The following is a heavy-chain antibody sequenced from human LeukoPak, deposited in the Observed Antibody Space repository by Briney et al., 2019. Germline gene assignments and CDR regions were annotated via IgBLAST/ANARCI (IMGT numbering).Heavy chain of an antibody. CDR2: ISGSGGST. V-gene: IGHV3-23*01. J-gene: IGHJ4*02. CDR1: GFTFSSYA. CDR3: ATSVLLWFGGDFDY. D-gene: IGHD3-10*01. Sequence: PGGSLRLSCAASGFTFSSYAMSWVRQAPGKGLEWVSAISGSGGSTYYADSVKGRFTISRDNSKNTLYLQMNSPRAEDTAVYYCATSVLLWFGGDFDYWGQGTLVTVSS.